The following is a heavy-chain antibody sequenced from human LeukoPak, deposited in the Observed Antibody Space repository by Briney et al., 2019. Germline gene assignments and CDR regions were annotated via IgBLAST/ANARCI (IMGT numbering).Heavy chain of an antibody. J-gene: IGHJ4*02. CDR3: AKIVLSVAGTGVRYFDY. CDR1: GFTFSSYA. D-gene: IGHD6-19*01. Sequence: GGSLRLSYAASGFTFSSYAMSWVRQAPGKGLEWVSGISGSGGSTYYADSVKGRFTISRDNSKNTLYLQMNSLRAEDTAVYYCAKIVLSVAGTGVRYFDYWGQGTLVTVSS. V-gene: IGHV3-23*01. CDR2: ISGSGGST.